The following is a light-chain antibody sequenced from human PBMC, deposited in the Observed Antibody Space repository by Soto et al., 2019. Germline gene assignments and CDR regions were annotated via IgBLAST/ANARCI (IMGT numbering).Light chain of an antibody. Sequence: QSALTQPPSASGSPGQSVTISCTGTSSDVGAYNYVSWYQQHPGKAPKLMIYEVSKRPSGVPDRFSASKSGNTASLTVSGLHAEDEADYYCVSYAGSKNVFGTGTKLTVL. V-gene: IGLV2-8*01. CDR1: SSDVGAYNY. CDR3: VSYAGSKNV. CDR2: EVS. J-gene: IGLJ1*01.